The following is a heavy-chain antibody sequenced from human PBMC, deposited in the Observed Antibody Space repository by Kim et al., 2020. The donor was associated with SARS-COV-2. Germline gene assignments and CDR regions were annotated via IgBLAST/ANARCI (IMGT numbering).Heavy chain of an antibody. CDR1: GGTFSSYA. CDR3: ARDRSGWFDAFDI. V-gene: IGHV1-69*13. CDR2: IIPIFGTA. J-gene: IGHJ3*02. D-gene: IGHD6-19*01. Sequence: SVKVSCKASGGTFSSYAISWVRQAPGQGLEWMGGIIPIFGTANYAQKFQGRVTITADESTSTAYMELSSLRSEDTAVYYCARDRSGWFDAFDIWGQGTMVTVSS.